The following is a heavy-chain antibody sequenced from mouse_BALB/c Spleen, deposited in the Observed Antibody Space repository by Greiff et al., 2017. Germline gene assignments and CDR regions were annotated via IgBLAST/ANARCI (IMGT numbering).Heavy chain of an antibody. CDR3: ARSTGTYYYAMDY. CDR2: IYPGNGDT. Sequence: QVQLQQPGAELVKPGASVKMSCKASGYTFTSYNMHWVKQTPGQGLEWIGAIYPGNGDTSYNQKFKGKATLTADKSSSTAYMQLSSLISEDSAVYYCARSTGTYYYAMDYWGQGTSVTVSS. D-gene: IGHD4-1*02. CDR1: GYTFTSYN. J-gene: IGHJ4*01. V-gene: IGHV1-12*01.